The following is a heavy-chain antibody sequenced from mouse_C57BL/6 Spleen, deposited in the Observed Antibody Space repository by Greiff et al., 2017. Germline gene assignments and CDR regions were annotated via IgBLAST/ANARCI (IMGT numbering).Heavy chain of an antibody. V-gene: IGHV5-16*01. D-gene: IGHD1-1*01. J-gene: IGHJ2*01. CDR2: INYDGSST. CDR3: ARGTYYYGNYFDY. Sequence: EVQRVESEGGLVQPGSSMKLSCTASGFTFSDYYMAWVRQVPEKGLEWVANINYDGSSTYYLDSLKSRFIISRDNAKNILYLQMSSLKSEDTATYYCARGTYYYGNYFDYWGQGTTLTVSS. CDR1: GFTFSDYY.